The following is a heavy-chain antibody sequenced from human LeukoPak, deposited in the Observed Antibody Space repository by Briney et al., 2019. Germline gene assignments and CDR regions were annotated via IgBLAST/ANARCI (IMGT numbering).Heavy chain of an antibody. V-gene: IGHV3-20*03. D-gene: IGHD4/OR15-4a*01. CDR3: ARRAGAYSHPYDY. CDR1: GFTFNSYS. Sequence: WGSLRLYSSASGFTFNSYSMNWVRQAPGHGLEWFSDINCNGGSTGYEYSVKVRFTISRDNATTYLYLHMNSLRAKATAEYYCARRAGAYSHPYDYWGQGTLVTVSS. CDR2: INCNGGST. J-gene: IGHJ4*02.